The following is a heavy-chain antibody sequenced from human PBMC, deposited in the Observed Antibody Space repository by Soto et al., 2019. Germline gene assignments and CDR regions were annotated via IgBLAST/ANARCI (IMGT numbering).Heavy chain of an antibody. D-gene: IGHD5-12*01. J-gene: IGHJ4*02. CDR1: GGTFSSYT. CDR3: ASAYSGYDSAVFFDY. Sequence: QVQLVQSGAEVKKPGSSVKVSCKASGGTFSSYTISWVRQAPGQGLEWMGRIIPILGIANYAQKFQGRVTITAEKSTRTAYMELSSLRSEDTAVYYCASAYSGYDSAVFFDYWGQGTLVTVSS. CDR2: IIPILGIA. V-gene: IGHV1-69*02.